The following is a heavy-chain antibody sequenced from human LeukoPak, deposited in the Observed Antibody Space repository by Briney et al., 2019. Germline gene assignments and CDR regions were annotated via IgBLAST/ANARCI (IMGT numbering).Heavy chain of an antibody. CDR3: ARVASSSWYGY. CDR1: GYTLTELS. CDR2: FDPEDGET. J-gene: IGHJ4*02. D-gene: IGHD6-13*01. V-gene: IGHV1-24*01. Sequence: ASVKVSCKVSGYTLTELSMHWVRQAPGKGLEWMGGFDPEDGETIYAQKFQGRVTITADESTSTAYMELSSLRSEDTAVYYCARVASSSWYGYWGQGTLVTVSS.